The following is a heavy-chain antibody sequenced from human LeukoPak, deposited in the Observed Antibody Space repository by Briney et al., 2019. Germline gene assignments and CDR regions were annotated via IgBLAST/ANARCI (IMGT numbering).Heavy chain of an antibody. D-gene: IGHD2-15*01. V-gene: IGHV4-34*01. CDR2: TNHSGST. J-gene: IGHJ4*02. CDR3: ARVGCTGGTCYSRDFDF. Sequence: SETLSLTCAVYGGSFSGYYWSWIRQPPEKGLEWIAETNHSGSTNYNPSLKSRVTISVDTSKNQFSLNLNSVTAADTAVYYCARVGCTGGTCYSRDFDFWGQGTLVTVSS. CDR1: GGSFSGYY.